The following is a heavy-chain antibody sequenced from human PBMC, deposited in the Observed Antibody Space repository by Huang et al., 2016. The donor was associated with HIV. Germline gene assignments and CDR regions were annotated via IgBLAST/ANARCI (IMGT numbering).Heavy chain of an antibody. D-gene: IGHD3-22*01. CDR3: ARVLSDYYDSSGYSFDS. V-gene: IGHV1-69*13. J-gene: IGHJ4*02. CDR1: GGNFSSHA. CDR2: IIPIFGTT. Sequence: QVQLMQSGAEVKKPGSSVKVSCKASGGNFSSHAFSWVRQAPGQGLEWFGGIIPIFGTTNYAQKFQSRVTLTADESTSTAYMELSSLRSEDTAIYFCARVLSDYYDSSGYSFDSWGQGTLVTVSS.